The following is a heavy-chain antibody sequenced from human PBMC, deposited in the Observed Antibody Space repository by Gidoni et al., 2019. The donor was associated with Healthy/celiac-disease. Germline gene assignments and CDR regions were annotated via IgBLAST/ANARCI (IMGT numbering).Heavy chain of an antibody. CDR3: ARGTMVYATGLDY. D-gene: IGHD2-8*01. CDR2: IYYSGST. V-gene: IGHV4-31*03. Sequence: QVQLQESGPGLVKPSQTLSLTCTVSGGSISSGGYYWSWIRQHPGQGLELIGYIYYSGSTYYNPSLKSRVTISVDTSKNQFSLKLSSVTAADTAVYYCARGTMVYATGLDYWGQGTLVTVSS. J-gene: IGHJ4*02. CDR1: GGSISSGGYY.